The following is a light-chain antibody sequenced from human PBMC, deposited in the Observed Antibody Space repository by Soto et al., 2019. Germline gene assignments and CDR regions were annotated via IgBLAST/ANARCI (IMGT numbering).Light chain of an antibody. J-gene: IGKJ1*01. CDR3: QQRSNWPRT. Sequence: EIVMTQSPVTLSVSPGERATLSCRASQSVSSSLAWYQQRPGQAPRLLIYDASNRATGVPDRFSGSGSGTDFTLTISSLEPEDFAAYYCQQRSNWPRTFGQGTKVDIK. CDR1: QSVSSS. CDR2: DAS. V-gene: IGKV3-11*01.